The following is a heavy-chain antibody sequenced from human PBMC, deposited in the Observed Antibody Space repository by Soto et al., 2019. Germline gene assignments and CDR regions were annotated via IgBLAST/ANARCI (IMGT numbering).Heavy chain of an antibody. J-gene: IGHJ6*02. CDR3: ARGGPCTVPGWRSYYYYYGMDV. CDR1: GGSSSSYY. D-gene: IGHD4-17*01. CDR2: IYYSGST. V-gene: IGHV4-59*08. Sequence: LETLSLTCTVSGGSSSSYYWSWIRQPPGKGLEWIGYIYYSGSTNYNPSLKSRVTISVDTSKNQFSLKLSSVTAADTAVYYCARGGPCTVPGWRSYYYYYGMDVWGQGTTVTVSS.